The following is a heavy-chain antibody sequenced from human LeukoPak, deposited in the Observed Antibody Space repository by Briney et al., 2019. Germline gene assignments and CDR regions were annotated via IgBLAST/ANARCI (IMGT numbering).Heavy chain of an antibody. CDR3: ARAGELLIGDPYFDY. CDR2: INPNSGGT. V-gene: IGHV1-2*02. Sequence: ASVKVSCKASGYTFTGYYMHWVRQAPGQGLEWMGWINPNSGGTNYAQKFQGRVTMTRDTSISTAYMELSRMRSDEPAVYSWARAGELLIGDPYFDYWGQGTLVTVSS. CDR1: GYTFTGYY. J-gene: IGHJ4*02. D-gene: IGHD1-26*01.